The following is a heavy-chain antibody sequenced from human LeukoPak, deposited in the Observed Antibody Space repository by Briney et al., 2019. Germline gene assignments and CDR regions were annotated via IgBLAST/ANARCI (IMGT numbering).Heavy chain of an antibody. CDR3: ARDQGTSVTAMVGGHFDY. CDR2: IWYDGSNR. CDR1: GFTFRGNG. D-gene: IGHD4-17*01. Sequence: GRSLRLSCAASGFTFRGNGMHWVRQAPGKRLEWVAIIWYDGSNRYYADSVKGRFTISRDNSKNTLFLQMNSLTAEDTAVYYCARDQGTSVTAMVGGHFDYWGPGTLVTVSS. V-gene: IGHV3-33*01. J-gene: IGHJ4*02.